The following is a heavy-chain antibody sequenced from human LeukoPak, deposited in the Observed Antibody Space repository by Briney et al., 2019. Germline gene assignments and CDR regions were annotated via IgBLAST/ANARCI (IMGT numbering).Heavy chain of an antibody. CDR1: GFTFTNNF. Sequence: GGSLRLSCAASGFTFTNNFMSWVRQVPGKGLEWVANIKQDGSETTYADSVRGRFTIFRDNAKDSVYLQMNSLRAEDSATYYCVREGFYFFDFWGQGTMVTVSS. CDR3: VREGFYFFDF. J-gene: IGHJ4*01. V-gene: IGHV3-7*01. CDR2: IKQDGSET.